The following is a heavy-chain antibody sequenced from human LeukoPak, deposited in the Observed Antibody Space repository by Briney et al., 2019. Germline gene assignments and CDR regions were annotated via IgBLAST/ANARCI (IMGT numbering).Heavy chain of an antibody. CDR3: ARSYYHFWSDYQYPGDY. D-gene: IGHD3-3*01. Sequence: ASVKVSCKASGYTFTSYDINWVRQATGQGLEWMGWMNPNSGNTGYAQKFQGRVTITRNTSISTAYMELSSLRSEDTAVYYCARSYYHFWSDYQYPGDYWGQGTLVTVSS. CDR2: MNPNSGNT. V-gene: IGHV1-8*03. CDR1: GYTFTSYD. J-gene: IGHJ4*02.